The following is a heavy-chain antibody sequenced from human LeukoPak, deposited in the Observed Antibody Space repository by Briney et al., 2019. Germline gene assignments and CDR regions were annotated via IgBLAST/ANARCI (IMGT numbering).Heavy chain of an antibody. CDR3: AKDTRAGG. CDR2: ISGGGDNA. CDR1: GFTFSSYA. Sequence: GGSLRLSCAASGFTFSSYAMNWIRQAPGRGLEWVSGISGGGDNAHYADSVKGRFTISRDNSKNTLYLQMNSLRAEDTAVYYCAKDTRAGGWGQGTLVTVSS. V-gene: IGHV3-23*01. J-gene: IGHJ4*02. D-gene: IGHD1-26*01.